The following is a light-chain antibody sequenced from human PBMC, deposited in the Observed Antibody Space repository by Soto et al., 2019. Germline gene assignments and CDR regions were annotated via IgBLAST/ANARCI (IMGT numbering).Light chain of an antibody. Sequence: DLQMTQSLSSLSASVGDRVTITCQVSQDINNSLNWYQQRPGEAPKLLVYDASILEAGVPSRFSGRGFGTTFTLTSSSLQPEDLATYFGQQFDKHPLTFCGGTKLELK. CDR3: QQFDKHPLT. CDR2: DAS. CDR1: QDINNS. V-gene: IGKV1-33*01. J-gene: IGKJ4*01.